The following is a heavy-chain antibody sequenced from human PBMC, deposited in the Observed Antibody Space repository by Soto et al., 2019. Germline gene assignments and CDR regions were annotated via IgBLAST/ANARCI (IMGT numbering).Heavy chain of an antibody. Sequence: GGSLRLSCAASGFTFSSYAMHWVRQAPGKGLEWVAVISYDGSNKYYADSVKGRFTISRDNSKNTLYLQMNSLRAEDTAVYDCAREKAYCSSTSCFNYYYYYGMDVWGQGTTVTVSS. CDR2: ISYDGSNK. D-gene: IGHD2-2*01. V-gene: IGHV3-30-3*01. CDR1: GFTFSSYA. CDR3: AREKAYCSSTSCFNYYYYYGMDV. J-gene: IGHJ6*02.